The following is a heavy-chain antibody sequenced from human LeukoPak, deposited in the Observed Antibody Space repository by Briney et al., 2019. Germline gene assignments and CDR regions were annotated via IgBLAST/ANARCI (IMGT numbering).Heavy chain of an antibody. CDR2: INPSGGST. V-gene: IGHV1-46*01. CDR3: ARDGPWNWFDP. CDR1: GYTFTSYY. Sequence: GASVKVSCKASGYTFTSYYMHWVRQAPGQGLEWMGIINPSGGSTSYAQKFQGRVTMTRDTSISTAYMELSRLRSDDTAVYYCARDGPWNWFDPWGQGTLVTVSS. J-gene: IGHJ5*02.